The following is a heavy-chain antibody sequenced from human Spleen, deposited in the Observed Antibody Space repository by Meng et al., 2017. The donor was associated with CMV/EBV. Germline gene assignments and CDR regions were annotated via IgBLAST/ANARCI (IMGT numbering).Heavy chain of an antibody. D-gene: IGHD2-15*01. CDR1: GGTFRSYA. Sequence: QVQLVLSGAEVKTPGSAVKVSCKASGGTFRSYAISWVRQAPGQGLEWMGGIIPIFGTANYAQKFQGRVTITADESTSTAYMELSSLRSEDTAVYYCARGGISRGWFDPWGQGTLVTVSS. CDR3: ARGGISRGWFDP. V-gene: IGHV1-69*12. J-gene: IGHJ5*02. CDR2: IIPIFGTA.